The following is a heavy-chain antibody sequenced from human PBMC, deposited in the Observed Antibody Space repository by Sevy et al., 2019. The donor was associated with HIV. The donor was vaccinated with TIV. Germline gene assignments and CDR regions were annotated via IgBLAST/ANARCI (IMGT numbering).Heavy chain of an antibody. J-gene: IGHJ4*02. CDR3: SRQKRSADFLDY. CDR2: IYPSDSET. D-gene: IGHD2-21*02. V-gene: IGHV5-51*01. Sequence: GESLKISCMASGYSFSSHWIGWVRQKPGKGLEWVGIIYPSDSETTYSPSFQGQVTISADKSINTAYLQWSSLKASDSVMYYCSRQKRSADFLDYWGQGTLVTVSS. CDR1: GYSFSSHW.